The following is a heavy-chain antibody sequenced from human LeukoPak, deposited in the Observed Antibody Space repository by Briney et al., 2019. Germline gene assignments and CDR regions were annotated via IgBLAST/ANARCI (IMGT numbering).Heavy chain of an antibody. J-gene: IGHJ4*02. Sequence: SETLSLTCSVFGGSINSYYWSWIRQPAGKGLEWIGRIYSSGSTNYNPSLKSRVTMSVDTSKNQFSLKLSSVTAADTAVYYCARHRWVLRYFDYWGQGTLVTVSS. V-gene: IGHV4-4*07. D-gene: IGHD3-9*01. CDR2: IYSSGST. CDR1: GGSINSYY. CDR3: ARHRWVLRYFDY.